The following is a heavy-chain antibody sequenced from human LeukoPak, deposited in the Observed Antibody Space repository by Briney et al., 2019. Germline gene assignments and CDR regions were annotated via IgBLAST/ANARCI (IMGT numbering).Heavy chain of an antibody. J-gene: IGHJ3*02. Sequence: SETLSLTCTVSGGSISSYYWSWIRQPPGKGLEWIGYIYYSGSTNYNPSLKSRVTISVDTSKNEFSLKLSPVTAADTAVYYCARGRYGDYVGEDGFDMWGQGTMVTVSS. CDR3: ARGRYGDYVGEDGFDM. CDR2: IYYSGST. D-gene: IGHD4-17*01. CDR1: GGSISSYY. V-gene: IGHV4-59*12.